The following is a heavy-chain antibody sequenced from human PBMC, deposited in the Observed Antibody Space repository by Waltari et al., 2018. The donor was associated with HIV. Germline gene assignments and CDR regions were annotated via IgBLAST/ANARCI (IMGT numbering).Heavy chain of an antibody. J-gene: IGHJ4*02. Sequence: QAHLLQSGPEVRRPGASVTVSCQGSGYTFTAYTLNRWRQTPGQGPDWLGRIDPRTGESLYPPAFQGRVTMTRVTSLTTSYLDLTSLKADDTAVYFCARGEDVTLISLPPGYRFDFWGQGTLVTVSS. D-gene: IGHD2-15*01. CDR1: GYTFTAYT. V-gene: IGHV1-2*06. CDR3: ARGEDVTLISLPPGYRFDF. CDR2: IDPRTGES.